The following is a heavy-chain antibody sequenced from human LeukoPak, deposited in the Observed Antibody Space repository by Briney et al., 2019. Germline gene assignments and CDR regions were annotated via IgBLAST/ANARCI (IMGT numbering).Heavy chain of an antibody. V-gene: IGHV1-3*01. Sequence: GASVKVSCKASGYTFTSYAMHWVRQAPGQRLEWMGWINAGNGNTKYSQKFQGRVTITRDTSASTAYMELSSLRSEDTAVYYCARDEEYYDSSGYWGYFQHWGQGTLVTVSS. J-gene: IGHJ1*01. D-gene: IGHD3-22*01. CDR2: INAGNGNT. CDR1: GYTFTSYA. CDR3: ARDEEYYDSSGYWGYFQH.